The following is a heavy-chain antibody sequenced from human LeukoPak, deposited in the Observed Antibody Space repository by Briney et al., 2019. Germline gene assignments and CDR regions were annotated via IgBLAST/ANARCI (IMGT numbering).Heavy chain of an antibody. V-gene: IGHV3-20*04. D-gene: IGHD3-10*01. Sequence: GGSLRLSCAASGFTFDDYGMSWVRQAPGKGLEWVATIDWNGDNTAYADSVKGRFTISRDNAKNSLYLQMNSLRAEDTAVYYCARVKRFADYLDYWGQGTLVTVSS. CDR1: GFTFDDYG. CDR3: ARVKRFADYLDY. J-gene: IGHJ4*02. CDR2: IDWNGDNT.